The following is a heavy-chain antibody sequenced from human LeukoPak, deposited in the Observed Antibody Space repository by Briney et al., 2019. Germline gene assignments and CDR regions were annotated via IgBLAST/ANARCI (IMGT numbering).Heavy chain of an antibody. D-gene: IGHD2-15*01. CDR1: GGSFSGYY. CDR3: ARHGGIVESWFDP. V-gene: IGHV4-34*01. J-gene: IGHJ5*02. CDR2: INHSGST. Sequence: SETLSLTCAVYGGSFSGYYWSWIRQPPGKGLEWIGEINHSGSTNYNPSLKSRVTVSVDTSKNQFSLKLSSVTAADTAVYYCARHGGIVESWFDPWGQGTLVTVSS.